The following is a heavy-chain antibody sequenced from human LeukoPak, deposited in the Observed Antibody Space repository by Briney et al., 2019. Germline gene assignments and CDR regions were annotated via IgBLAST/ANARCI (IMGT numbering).Heavy chain of an antibody. Sequence: GASVKVSCKASGGTFSSYAISWVRQAPGQGLEWMGGIIPIFGTANYAQKFQGRVTITADESTSTAYMELSSLRSEDTAVYYCARVERSNGWYDYWGQGTLVTVSS. D-gene: IGHD6-19*01. CDR3: ARVERSNGWYDY. V-gene: IGHV1-69*13. CDR2: IIPIFGTA. J-gene: IGHJ4*02. CDR1: GGTFSSYA.